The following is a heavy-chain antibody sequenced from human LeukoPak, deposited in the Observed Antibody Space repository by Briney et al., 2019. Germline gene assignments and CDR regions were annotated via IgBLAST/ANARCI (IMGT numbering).Heavy chain of an antibody. CDR3: ARGSVIVAGYDY. J-gene: IGHJ4*02. Sequence: SETLSLTCTVSGYSINSGYYWVWIRQPPGKGLEWIGSIYRSGSTNYNPSLKSRVTISVDTSKNQFSLKVSSVTAADAAVYYCARGSVIVAGYDYWGQGTLVTVSS. V-gene: IGHV4-38-2*02. CDR1: GYSINSGYY. D-gene: IGHD5-12*01. CDR2: IYRSGST.